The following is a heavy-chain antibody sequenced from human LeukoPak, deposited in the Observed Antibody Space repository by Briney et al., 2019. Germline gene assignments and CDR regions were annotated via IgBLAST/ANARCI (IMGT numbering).Heavy chain of an antibody. CDR3: AKDPRVGSRVATPCH. D-gene: IGHD5-24*01. Sequence: GVSLTLSCAASGFTFNSYAMSWLRPAPGKELKGGSAINGSDGSTYYADSVKGRFTISRDNSTSTLFPQMNSLRAEDTGVYYCAKDPRVGSRVATPCHWGQGTLVTVSS. CDR2: INGSDGST. J-gene: IGHJ4*02. CDR1: GFTFNSYA. V-gene: IGHV3-23*01.